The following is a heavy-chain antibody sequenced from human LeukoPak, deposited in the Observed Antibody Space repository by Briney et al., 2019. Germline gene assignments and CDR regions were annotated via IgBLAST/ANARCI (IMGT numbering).Heavy chain of an antibody. D-gene: IGHD3-10*01. CDR2: ISGDGGAT. J-gene: IGHJ4*02. V-gene: IGHV3-23*01. CDR1: GFSFSTYT. Sequence: PGGSLRPSCAASGFSFSTYTMAWVRQAPGGGLEWVSAISGDGGATYYADAVKGRFAISRDNSKSTLYLQMNSLRAEDTAMYYCVKDFGRNLGGPGYWGRGTLVTVSS. CDR3: VKDFGRNLGGPGY.